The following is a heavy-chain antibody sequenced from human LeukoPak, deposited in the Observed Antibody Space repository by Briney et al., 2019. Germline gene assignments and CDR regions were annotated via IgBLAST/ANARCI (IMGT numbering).Heavy chain of an antibody. Sequence: GGSLRLSCAASGFTFSNYATSWVRQAPGKGLEWVSAITGGMGSAYYADSVKGRFTISRDNSKNTLYLQMNSLRVEDMAVYYCAKGRNDYGYFDYWGQGTLVTVSS. J-gene: IGHJ4*02. CDR3: AKGRNDYGYFDY. CDR1: GFTFSNYA. D-gene: IGHD4-17*01. V-gene: IGHV3-23*01. CDR2: ITGGMGSA.